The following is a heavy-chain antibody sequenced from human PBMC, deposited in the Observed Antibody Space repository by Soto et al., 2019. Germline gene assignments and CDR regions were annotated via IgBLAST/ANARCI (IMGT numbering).Heavy chain of an antibody. CDR3: AKDPSPDYVDDY. CDR1: GFTFSSYE. V-gene: IGHV3-48*03. D-gene: IGHD3-10*02. Sequence: EVQLVESGGGLVQPGGSLRLSCAASGFTFSSYEMNWVRQAPGKGLEWVSYISSSGSTIYYADSVKGRFTISRDNSKNTLYLQMNSLRAEDTAVYYCAKDPSPDYVDDYWGQGTLVTVSS. J-gene: IGHJ4*02. CDR2: ISSSGSTI.